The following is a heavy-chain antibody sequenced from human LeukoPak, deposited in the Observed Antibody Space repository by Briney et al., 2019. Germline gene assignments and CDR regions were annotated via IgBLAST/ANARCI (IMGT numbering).Heavy chain of an antibody. J-gene: IGHJ4*02. Sequence: SGPTLVKPTQTLTLTCTFSGFSLSTSGVGVGWIRQPPGKALEWLALIYWDDDKRYSPSLKSRLTITKDTSKNQVVLTMTNMDPVDTATYYCAHFDSDSSGYYSRYFDYWGQGTLATVSS. D-gene: IGHD3-22*01. V-gene: IGHV2-5*02. CDR2: IYWDDDK. CDR3: AHFDSDSSGYYSRYFDY. CDR1: GFSLSTSGVG.